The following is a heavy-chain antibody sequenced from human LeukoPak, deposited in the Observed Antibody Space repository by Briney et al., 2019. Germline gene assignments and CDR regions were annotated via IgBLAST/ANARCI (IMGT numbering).Heavy chain of an antibody. CDR1: GVSISSYY. Sequence: SETLSLTCTVSGVSISSYYWSWIRQPPGKGLEWIGYIYYSGSTNYNPSLKSRVTISVDTSKNQFSLKLSSVTAADTAVYYCASGPRYCGGDCYRFDYWGQGTLVTVSS. J-gene: IGHJ4*02. CDR3: ASGPRYCGGDCYRFDY. CDR2: IYYSGST. D-gene: IGHD2-21*02. V-gene: IGHV4-59*08.